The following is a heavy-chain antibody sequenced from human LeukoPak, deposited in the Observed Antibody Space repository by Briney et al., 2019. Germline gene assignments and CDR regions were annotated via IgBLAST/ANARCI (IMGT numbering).Heavy chain of an antibody. CDR1: GFTFSSYS. CDR3: ARGAQYYDFPSDNWFDP. V-gene: IGHV3-21*01. J-gene: IGHJ5*02. CDR2: ISNYI. Sequence: GGSLRLSCAASGFTFSSYSMSWVRQAPGKGLEWVSSISNYIYYADSVKGRFTISRDNAKNSLYLQMNSLRAEDTAVYYCARGAQYYDFPSDNWFDPWGQGTLVTVSS. D-gene: IGHD3-3*01.